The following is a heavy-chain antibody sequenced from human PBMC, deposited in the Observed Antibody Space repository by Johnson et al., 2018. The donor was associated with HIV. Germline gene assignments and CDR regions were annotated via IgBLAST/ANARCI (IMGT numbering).Heavy chain of an antibody. Sequence: VQLVESGGGVVRPGGSLRLSCAASGFSFDDYGMSWVRQAPGKGLEWVSGINWNGGSKGYADSVKGRFIISRDNAKNSLNLQMNSLRTEDTAVYFCARERHYYGSVRPRERQGDAFDIWGQGTMVTVAS. CDR3: ARERHYYGSVRPRERQGDAFDI. J-gene: IGHJ3*02. V-gene: IGHV3-20*04. CDR2: INWNGGSK. D-gene: IGHD3-10*01. CDR1: GFSFDDYG.